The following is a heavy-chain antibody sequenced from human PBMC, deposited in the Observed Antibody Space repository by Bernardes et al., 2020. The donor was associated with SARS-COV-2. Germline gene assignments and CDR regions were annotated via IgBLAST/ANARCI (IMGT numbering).Heavy chain of an antibody. V-gene: IGHV3-66*01. J-gene: IGHJ4*02. CDR1: GFIVSRHY. CDR2: IYSNGDT. Sequence: GGSLRLSCAGSGFIVSRHYMNWVRQAPGKGLEWVSLIYSNGDTYYADSVKGRFTISRDNSKNTLFLEMKSLRADDTAVYYCARRAMGVGGAYLFDYWGRGTLVTVSS. D-gene: IGHD3-10*01. CDR3: ARRAMGVGGAYLFDY.